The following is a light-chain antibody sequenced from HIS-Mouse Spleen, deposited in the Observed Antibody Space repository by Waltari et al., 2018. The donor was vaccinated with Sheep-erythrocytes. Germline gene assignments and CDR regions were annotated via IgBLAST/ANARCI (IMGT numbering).Light chain of an antibody. V-gene: IGKV3D-20*02. CDR3: QQRSNWYT. J-gene: IGKJ2*01. CDR2: GAS. CDR1: QSVSSSY. Sequence: EIVLTQSPGTMSLSPGERATLSGRASQSVSSSYLAWYQQKPGQAPRLLIYGASSRATGIPDRFSGSGSGTDFTLTISSLEPEDFAVYYCQQRSNWYTFGQGTKLEIK.